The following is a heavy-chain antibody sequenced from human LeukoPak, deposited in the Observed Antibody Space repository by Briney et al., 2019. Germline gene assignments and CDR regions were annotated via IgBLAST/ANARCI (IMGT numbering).Heavy chain of an antibody. CDR3: ARGLPKAVFGVVIED. CDR2: MNTNSGNT. J-gene: IGHJ1*01. D-gene: IGHD3-3*01. CDR1: GYTFTGYY. Sequence: ASVKVSCKASGYTFTGYYMHWVRQATGQGLEWMGWMNTNSGNTGYSQNFQGRVTMTRDTSISTAYMELSSLMSEDTAVYYCARGLPKAVFGVVIEDWGQGTLVTVSS. V-gene: IGHV1-8*02.